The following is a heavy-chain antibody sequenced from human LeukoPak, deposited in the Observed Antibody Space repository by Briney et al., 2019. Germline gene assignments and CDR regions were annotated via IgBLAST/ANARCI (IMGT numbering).Heavy chain of an antibody. CDR2: ISSSSSYI. Sequence: PGGSLRLSCAASGFTFSSYSMNWVRQAPGKGLEWVSSISSSSSYIYYADSVKGRFTISRDNAKNSLYLQMNSLRAEDTAVYYCARGVAAGGIFDYWGQGTLVTVSS. V-gene: IGHV3-21*01. CDR3: ARGVAAGGIFDY. J-gene: IGHJ4*02. CDR1: GFTFSSYS. D-gene: IGHD6-13*01.